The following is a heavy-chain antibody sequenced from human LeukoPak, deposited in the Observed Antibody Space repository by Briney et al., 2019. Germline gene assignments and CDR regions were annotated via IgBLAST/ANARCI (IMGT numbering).Heavy chain of an antibody. CDR2: IYYSGST. D-gene: IGHD3-22*01. J-gene: IGHJ4*02. CDR3: PGYAGAYYYDSSGLFDY. Sequence: SETLSLTCTVSGGSISSYYWSWIRQPPGKGLEWIGYIYYSGSTNYNPSLKSRVTISVDTSKNQFSLKMSSVTAADTAVYYCPGYAGAYYYDSSGLFDYWGQGTLVTVSS. CDR1: GGSISSYY. V-gene: IGHV4-59*01.